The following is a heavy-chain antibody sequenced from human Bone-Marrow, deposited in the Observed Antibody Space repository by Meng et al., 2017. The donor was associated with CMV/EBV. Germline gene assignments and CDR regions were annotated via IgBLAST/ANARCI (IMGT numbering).Heavy chain of an antibody. V-gene: IGHV4-34*01. D-gene: IGHD2-2*02. Sequence: GSLRLSCAVYGGSFSGYYWSWIRQPPGKGLEWIGEINHSGSTNYNPSLKSRVTISVDTSKNQFSLKLSSVTAADTAMYYCARSSYQLLYCVDPWGQGTLVTVSS. J-gene: IGHJ5*02. CDR3: ARSSYQLLYCVDP. CDR2: INHSGST. CDR1: GGSFSGYY.